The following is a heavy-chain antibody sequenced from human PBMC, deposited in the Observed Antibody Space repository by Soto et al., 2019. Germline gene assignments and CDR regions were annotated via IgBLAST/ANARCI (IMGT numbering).Heavy chain of an antibody. CDR1: RDSISGSQW. CDR3: ARVISSREEYFDY. V-gene: IGHV4-4*02. J-gene: IGHJ4*02. CDR2: ISHTGTT. Sequence: XVTLSLTCAVSRDSISGSQWWSWVRLPPGKGLEWIGEISHTGTTNYNPSLKSRVTMSVDKPKNQFSLNLTSVTAADTAVYYCARVISSREEYFDYWGQGTVVTV. D-gene: IGHD2-2*01.